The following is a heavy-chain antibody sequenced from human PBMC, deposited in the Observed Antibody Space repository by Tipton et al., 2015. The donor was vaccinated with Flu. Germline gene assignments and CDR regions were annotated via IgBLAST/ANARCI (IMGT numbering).Heavy chain of an antibody. D-gene: IGHD4-11*01. CDR1: GGSISSGGYY. CDR3: ARRDYSNYVSEPKNWFDP. CDR2: IYNSGNT. V-gene: IGHV4-31*03. J-gene: IGHJ5*02. Sequence: TLSLTCTVSGGSISSGGYYWNWIRQRPGKGLEWIGYIYNSGNTFYNPSLKSRVTISVDTSKDQFSLNLSSVTAADTAVYYCARRDYSNYVSEPKNWFDPWGQGILVTVSS.